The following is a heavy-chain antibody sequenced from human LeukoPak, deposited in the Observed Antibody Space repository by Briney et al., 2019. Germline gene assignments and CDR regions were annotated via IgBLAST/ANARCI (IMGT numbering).Heavy chain of an antibody. CDR3: ARGDTAMVTYWYFDL. Sequence: SGTPFPPPPVSGGSLIYFFWGWVRRAPREGLEWGGYIYYSGSTNYNPSLKSRVTISVDTSKNQFSLKLSSVTAADTAVYYCARGDTAMVTYWYFDLWGRGTLVTVSS. J-gene: IGHJ2*01. CDR1: GGSLIYFF. V-gene: IGHV4-59*01. CDR2: IYYSGST. D-gene: IGHD5-18*01.